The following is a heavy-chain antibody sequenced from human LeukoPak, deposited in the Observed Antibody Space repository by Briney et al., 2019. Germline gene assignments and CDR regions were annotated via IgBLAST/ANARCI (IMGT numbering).Heavy chain of an antibody. CDR1: GFTFSSYA. J-gene: IGHJ4*02. D-gene: IGHD2-8*01. V-gene: IGHV3-64*01. CDR3: AREYCTNGVCYKRFDY. Sequence: GGSLRLSCAGSGFTFSSYARHWVRQAPGKGLEYVSGISSNGGSTYHANSVKGRFTISRDNSKNTLYLQMGSLRAEDMAVYYCAREYCTNGVCYKRFDYWGQGTLVTVSS. CDR2: ISSNGGST.